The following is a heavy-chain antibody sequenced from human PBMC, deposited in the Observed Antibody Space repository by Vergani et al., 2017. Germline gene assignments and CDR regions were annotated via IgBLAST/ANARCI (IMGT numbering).Heavy chain of an antibody. V-gene: IGHV3-30*02. Sequence: QMQLVESGGGVIQPGGSLRLSCAASGFTFSSDGMQWVRQAPGKGLEWVALIDFKGNDAYYTDSVRGRFIISRDNSKNTLYLQMNSLRVEDTDLYYCAKQYVGTSDCWGQGTLVTVSS. CDR2: IDFKGNDA. CDR1: GFTFSSDG. D-gene: IGHD1-26*01. CDR3: AKQYVGTSDC. J-gene: IGHJ4*02.